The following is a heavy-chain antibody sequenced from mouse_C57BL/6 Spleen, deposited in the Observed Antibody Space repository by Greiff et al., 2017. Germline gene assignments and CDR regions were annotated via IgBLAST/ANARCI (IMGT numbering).Heavy chain of an antibody. J-gene: IGHJ2*01. CDR3: ITTVVATDLDY. Sequence: QVQLQQSGAELARPGASVKMSCKASGYTFTSYTMHWVKQRPGQGLEWIGYINPSSGYTKYNQKFKDKATLTADKSSSTAYMQLSSLTSEDSAVYYCITTVVATDLDYWGQGTTLTVSS. CDR2: INPSSGYT. V-gene: IGHV1-4*01. CDR1: GYTFTSYT. D-gene: IGHD1-1*01.